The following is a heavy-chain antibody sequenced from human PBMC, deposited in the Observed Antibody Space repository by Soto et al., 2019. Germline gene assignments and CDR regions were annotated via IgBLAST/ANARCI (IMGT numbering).Heavy chain of an antibody. Sequence: GGSLRLSCAASGFTFSSYEMNWVRQAPGEGLEWVSYISSSGSTIYYADSVKGRFTISRDNAKNSLYLQMNSLRAEDTAVYYCARLYGSGWIDAFDIWGQGTMVTVSS. CDR3: ARLYGSGWIDAFDI. CDR1: GFTFSSYE. CDR2: ISSSGSTI. J-gene: IGHJ3*02. V-gene: IGHV3-48*03. D-gene: IGHD6-19*01.